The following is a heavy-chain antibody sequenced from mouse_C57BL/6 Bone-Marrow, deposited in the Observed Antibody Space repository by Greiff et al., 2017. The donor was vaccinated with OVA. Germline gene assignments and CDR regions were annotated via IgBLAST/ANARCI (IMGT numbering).Heavy chain of an antibody. D-gene: IGHD1-1*01. J-gene: IGHJ1*03. Sequence: EVKLVESGAGLVKPGGSLKLSCAASGFTFSSYAMSWVRQTPEKRLEWVAYISSGGDYIYYADTVKGRFTISRDNARNTLYLQMSSLKSEDTAMYYCTREGTTEYFDVWGTGTTVTVSS. CDR3: TREGTTEYFDV. CDR1: GFTFSSYA. V-gene: IGHV5-9-1*02. CDR2: ISSGGDYI.